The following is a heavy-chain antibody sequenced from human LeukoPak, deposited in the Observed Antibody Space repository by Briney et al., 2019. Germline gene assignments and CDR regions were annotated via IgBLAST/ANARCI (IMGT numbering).Heavy chain of an antibody. D-gene: IGHD5-18*01. CDR2: VSYSGSP. Sequence: SETLPLTCSVSSASINIYTYYWGWIRQPPGKGLEWIGSVSYSGSPYYNPSLTSRATISVDTSRNQVSLKLTSVTAADTAVYYCARGAPKDTAMVAYWGPGTLVTVSS. CDR3: ARGAPKDTAMVAY. J-gene: IGHJ4*02. V-gene: IGHV4-39*07. CDR1: SASINIYTYY.